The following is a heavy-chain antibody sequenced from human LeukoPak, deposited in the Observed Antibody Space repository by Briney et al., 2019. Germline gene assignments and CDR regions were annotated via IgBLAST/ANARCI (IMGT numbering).Heavy chain of an antibody. J-gene: IGHJ6*02. V-gene: IGHV4-39*01. D-gene: IGHD1-26*01. CDR3: ARRVTTLYYYYGMDV. Sequence: SETLSLTCTVSGGSISSSSYYWGWIRQPPGKGLEWIGSIYYSGSTYYNPSLKSRVTISVDTSKNQFSLKLSSVTAADTAVYYCARRVTTLYYYYGMDVWGQGTTVTVSS. CDR2: IYYSGST. CDR1: GGSISSSSYY.